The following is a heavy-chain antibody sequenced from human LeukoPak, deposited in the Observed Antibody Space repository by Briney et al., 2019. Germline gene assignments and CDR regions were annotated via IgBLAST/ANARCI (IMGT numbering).Heavy chain of an antibody. CDR1: GFTFSSYA. V-gene: IGHV3-23*01. Sequence: GGSLRLSCAASGFTFSSYAMSWVRQAPGKGLEWVSAISGSGGSTYYADSVKGRFTISRDNSKNTLYLQMNSLRAEDMAVYYCAKTLVSGGSWSHAFDYWGQGTLVTVSS. CDR3: AKTLVSGGSWSHAFDY. D-gene: IGHD2-8*01. J-gene: IGHJ4*02. CDR2: ISGSGGST.